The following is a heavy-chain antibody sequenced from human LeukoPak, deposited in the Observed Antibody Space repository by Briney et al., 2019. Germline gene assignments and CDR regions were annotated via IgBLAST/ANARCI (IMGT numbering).Heavy chain of an antibody. CDR2: IYHSGST. CDR3: ARGHDSSSWSSFDY. D-gene: IGHD6-13*01. V-gene: IGHV4-4*02. Sequence: PSGTLSLTCAVSGGSISSSNWWSWVRQPPGKGLEWIGEIYHSGSTNYNPSLKSRVTISVDTSKNQFSLKLSSVAAADTAVYYCARGHDSSSWSSFDYWGQGTLVTVSS. CDR1: GGSISSSNW. J-gene: IGHJ4*02.